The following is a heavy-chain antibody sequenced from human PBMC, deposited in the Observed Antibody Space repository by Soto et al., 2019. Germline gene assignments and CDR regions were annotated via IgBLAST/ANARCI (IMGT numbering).Heavy chain of an antibody. V-gene: IGHV4-30-4*01. CDR3: GVLYYDASDSYYFDY. J-gene: IGHJ4*02. D-gene: IGHD3-22*01. CDR1: GASVSSGHSY. Sequence: SETLSLTCSVSGASVSSGHSYWTWLRQPPGKGLDWLGYIVYNGSTSYDSSLKSRLTISIDTSKNRFSLRLSSVTAADTAVYYCGVLYYDASDSYYFDYWGRGALVTVSS. CDR2: IVYNGST.